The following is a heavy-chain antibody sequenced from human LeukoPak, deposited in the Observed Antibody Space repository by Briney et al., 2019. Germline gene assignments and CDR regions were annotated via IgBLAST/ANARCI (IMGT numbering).Heavy chain of an antibody. J-gene: IGHJ6*03. CDR1: GGSFSGYY. CDR2: INHSGST. CDR3: ARDGCGGSCFHYYYYYMDV. V-gene: IGHV4-34*01. D-gene: IGHD2-15*01. Sequence: SETLSLTCAVYGGSFSGYYWSWIRQPPGKGLEWIGEINHSGSTNYNPSLKSRVTISIDTSKNQFSLKLSSVTAADTAVYYCARDGCGGSCFHYYYYYMDVWGRGTTVTISS.